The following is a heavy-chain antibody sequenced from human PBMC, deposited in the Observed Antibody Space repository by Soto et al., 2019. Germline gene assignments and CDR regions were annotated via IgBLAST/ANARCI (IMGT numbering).Heavy chain of an antibody. D-gene: IGHD3-10*01. CDR2: ISYDGSNK. CDR3: AKLLYLVEMATTPGHYFDY. V-gene: IGHV3-30*18. CDR1: GFTFSSYG. Sequence: GGSLRLSCAASGFTFSSYGMHWVLQAPGKGLEWVAVISYDGSNKYYADSVKGRFTISRDNSKNTLYLQMNSLRAEDTAVYYCAKLLYLVEMATTPGHYFDYWGQGTLVTVSS. J-gene: IGHJ4*02.